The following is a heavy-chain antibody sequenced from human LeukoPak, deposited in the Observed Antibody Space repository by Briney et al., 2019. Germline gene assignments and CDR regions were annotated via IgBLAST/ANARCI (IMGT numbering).Heavy chain of an antibody. CDR3: AREGRGEVYYYDSSGYYKYFDY. Sequence: SETLSLTCVVYGGSFSGYYWSWIRQPPGKGLEWIGYIYYSGSTNYNPSLKSRVTISVDTSKNQFSLKLSSVTAADTAVYYCAREGRGEVYYYDSSGYYKYFDYWGQGTLVTVSS. CDR2: IYYSGST. J-gene: IGHJ4*02. D-gene: IGHD3-22*01. V-gene: IGHV4-59*01. CDR1: GGSFSGYY.